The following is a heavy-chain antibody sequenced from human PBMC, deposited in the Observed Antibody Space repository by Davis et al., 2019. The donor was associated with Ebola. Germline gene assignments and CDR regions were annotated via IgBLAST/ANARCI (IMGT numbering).Heavy chain of an antibody. Sequence: GESLKISCKGSGYTFSNYWIGWVRQVPGKGLDWMGIIYPGDSDTTYSPSFQGQVIISADESISTAYLQWNTLQASDTAVYYCARLYGPGHYLNWYFNLWGRGTLVTVSS. CDR3: ARLYGPGHYLNWYFNL. CDR2: IYPGDSDT. CDR1: GYTFSNYW. J-gene: IGHJ2*01. D-gene: IGHD3-10*01. V-gene: IGHV5-51*01.